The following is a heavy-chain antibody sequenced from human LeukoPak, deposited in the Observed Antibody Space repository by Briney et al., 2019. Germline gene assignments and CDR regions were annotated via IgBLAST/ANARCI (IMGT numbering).Heavy chain of an antibody. CDR3: ARVPASYYDSSGPVDY. V-gene: IGHV4-31*03. CDR2: IYYSGST. CDR1: GGSISSGGYY. J-gene: IGHJ4*02. Sequence: SETLSLTCTVSGGSISSGGYYWSWIRQHPGKGLEWIGYIYYSGSTYYNPSLKSRVTISVDTSKNQVSLKLSSVTAADTAVYYCARVPASYYDSSGPVDYWGQGTLVTVSS. D-gene: IGHD3-22*01.